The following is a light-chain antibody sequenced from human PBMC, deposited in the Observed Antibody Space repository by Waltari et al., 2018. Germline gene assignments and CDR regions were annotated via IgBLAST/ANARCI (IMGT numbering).Light chain of an antibody. Sequence: SYELTQPSSVSVSPGQTARITCSGDVLAKQYARWFQQKPGQAPVLVIYKDSERPSEIPERFSGSSSGTTVTLTISGAQVEDEADYYCYSAADNNWMFGGGTKLTVL. V-gene: IGLV3-27*01. CDR2: KDS. J-gene: IGLJ3*02. CDR3: YSAADNNWM. CDR1: VLAKQY.